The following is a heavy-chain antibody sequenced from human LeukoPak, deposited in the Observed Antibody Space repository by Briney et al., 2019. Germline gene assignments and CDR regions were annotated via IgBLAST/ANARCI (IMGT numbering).Heavy chain of an antibody. CDR3: AREADSREEYYDSSGYFSFDAFDI. J-gene: IGHJ3*02. Sequence: SETLSLTCTVSGGSISSSSYYWGWIRQPPGKGLEWIGSIYYSGSTYYNPSLKSRVTISVDTSKNQFSLKLSSVTAADTAVYYCAREADSREEYYDSSGYFSFDAFDIWGQGTMVTVSS. V-gene: IGHV4-39*07. D-gene: IGHD3-22*01. CDR2: IYYSGST. CDR1: GGSISSSSYY.